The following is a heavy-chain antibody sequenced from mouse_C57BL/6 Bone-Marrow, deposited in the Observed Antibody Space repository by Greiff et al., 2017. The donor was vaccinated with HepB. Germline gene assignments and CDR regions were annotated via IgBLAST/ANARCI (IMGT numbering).Heavy chain of an antibody. Sequence: QVQLQQSGAELARPGASVKLSCKASGYTFTSYGISWVKQRTGQGLEWIGEIYPRSGNTYYNEKFKGKATLTADKSSSTAYMELRSLISEDSAVYFCARGITTVVASLDVWGTGTTVTVSS. CDR1: GYTFTSYG. D-gene: IGHD1-1*01. J-gene: IGHJ1*03. V-gene: IGHV1-81*01. CDR3: ARGITTVVASLDV. CDR2: IYPRSGNT.